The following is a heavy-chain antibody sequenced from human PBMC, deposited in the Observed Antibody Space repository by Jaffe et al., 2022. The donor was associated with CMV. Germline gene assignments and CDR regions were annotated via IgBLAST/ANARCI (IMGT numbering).Heavy chain of an antibody. CDR3: AKDARRDGYKRIPPYYFDY. D-gene: IGHD5-12*01. CDR2: ISGSGGST. J-gene: IGHJ4*02. Sequence: EVQLLESGGGLVQPGGSLRLSCAASGFTFSSYAMSWVRQAPGKGLEWVSAISGSGGSTYYADSVKGRFTISRDNSKNTLYLQMNSLRAEDTAVYYCAKDARRDGYKRIPPYYFDYWGQGTLVTVSS. V-gene: IGHV3-23*01. CDR1: GFTFSSYA.